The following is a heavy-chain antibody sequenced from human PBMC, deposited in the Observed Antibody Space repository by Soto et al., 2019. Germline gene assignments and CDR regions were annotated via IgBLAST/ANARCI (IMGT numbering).Heavy chain of an antibody. CDR3: ARVPSPFDYYYAMDV. CDR2: IYSSGGT. D-gene: IGHD3-16*01. V-gene: IGHV4-30-4*01. CDR1: GDSISSGNKY. Sequence: PSETLSLTCTVSGDSISSGNKYWSWIRQPPGKGLEWIGYIYSSGGTYYNPSLKSRLSISLHTSDNQFSLKFDSVTDADSAVYYCARVPSPFDYYYAMDVWGHGTTVTVSS. J-gene: IGHJ6*02.